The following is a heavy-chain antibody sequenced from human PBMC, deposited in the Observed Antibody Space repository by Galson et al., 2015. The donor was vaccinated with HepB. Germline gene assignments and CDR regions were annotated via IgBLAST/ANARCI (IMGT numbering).Heavy chain of an antibody. CDR2: IYQSGTT. CDR1: SGSFGNTVYS. D-gene: IGHD3-10*01. Sequence: TLSLTCTVSSGSFGNTVYSWSWIRQPPGKDLEWIGYIYQSGTTHYNASLKSRVTISLDRAETQFSLRLTSVTAADTAVYYCARGVTGFGNLYYFDYWGQGALVTVSS. CDR3: ARGVTGFGNLYYFDY. J-gene: IGHJ4*02. V-gene: IGHV4-30-2*01.